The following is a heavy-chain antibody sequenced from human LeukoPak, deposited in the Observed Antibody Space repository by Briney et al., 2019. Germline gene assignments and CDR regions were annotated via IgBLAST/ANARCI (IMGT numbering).Heavy chain of an antibody. V-gene: IGHV3-23*01. CDR1: GFTFSSYA. J-gene: IGHJ4*02. D-gene: IGHD6-13*01. Sequence: PGGSLRLSCAASGFTFSSYAMSWVRQAPGKGLGWVSAISGSGGSTYYADSVKGRFTISRDNSKNTLYLQMNSLRAEDTAVYYCAKAIAAAGTFDYWGQGTLVTVSS. CDR3: AKAIAAAGTFDY. CDR2: ISGSGGST.